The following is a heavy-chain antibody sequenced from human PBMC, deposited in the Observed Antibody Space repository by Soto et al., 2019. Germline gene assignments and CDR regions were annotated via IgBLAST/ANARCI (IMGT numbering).Heavy chain of an antibody. CDR3: ARGRYALGV. D-gene: IGHD3-9*01. CDR2: IKEDGSEK. J-gene: IGHJ6*02. Sequence: GGSLRLSCAASGFTLSTYWMTWVRQAPGKGLEWVANIKEDGSEKSYVDSVKGRFTISRDDTENSLHLQMNSLRVEDTAIYYCARGRYALGVWGQGTTVTVSS. CDR1: GFTLSTYW. V-gene: IGHV3-7*01.